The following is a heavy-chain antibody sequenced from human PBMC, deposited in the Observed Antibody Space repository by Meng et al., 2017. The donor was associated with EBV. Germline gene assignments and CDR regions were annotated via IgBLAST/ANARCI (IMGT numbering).Heavy chain of an antibody. J-gene: IGHJ4*02. Sequence: VQLVRSVVEGENGGFSVKVSFKCSGRTFSGDAISWVLQAPGQGLEWLGGRIPMAVGPHYAQKFQGRVTITADESTSTHYMGLSGLRSEDTAVYHCASESERGFTPDYWGQGTLVTVSS. CDR3: ASESERGFTPDY. V-gene: IGHV1-69*01. D-gene: IGHD3-10*01. CDR1: GRTFSGDA. CDR2: RIPMAVGP.